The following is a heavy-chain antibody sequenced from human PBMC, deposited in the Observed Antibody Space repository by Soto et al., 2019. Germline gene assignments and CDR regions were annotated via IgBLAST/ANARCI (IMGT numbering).Heavy chain of an antibody. V-gene: IGHV1-24*01. J-gene: IGHJ6*03. D-gene: IGHD2-15*01. CDR2: FDPEDGET. CDR1: GYTLTELS. Sequence: ASVKVSCKVSGYTLTELSMHWVRQAPGKGLEWMGGFDPEDGETIYAQKFQGRVTMTEDTSTDTAYMELSSLRSEDTAVYYCATGIAGSGRIAYYMDVWGKGTTVTVSS. CDR3: ATGIAGSGRIAYYMDV.